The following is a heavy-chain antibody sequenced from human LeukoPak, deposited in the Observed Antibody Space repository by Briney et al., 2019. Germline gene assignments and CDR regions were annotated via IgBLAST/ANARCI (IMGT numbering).Heavy chain of an antibody. CDR2: IYYSGST. D-gene: IGHD6-19*01. CDR3: ARHLKRYSSGRYFDY. V-gene: IGHV4-39*01. J-gene: IGHJ4*02. CDR1: GGSISSSSYY. Sequence: SETLSLTCTVSGGSISSSSYYWGWIRQPPGKGLEWIVSIYYSGSTYYNPSLKSRVTISVDTSKNQFSLKLSSVTAADTAVYYCARHLKRYSSGRYFDYWGQGTLVTVSS.